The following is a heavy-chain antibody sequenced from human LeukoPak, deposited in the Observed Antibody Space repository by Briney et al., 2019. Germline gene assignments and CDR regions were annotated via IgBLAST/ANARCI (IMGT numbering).Heavy chain of an antibody. Sequence: GGSLRLSCAVSGFTASIYYMTWVRQAPGKGLEWVSYLYRDGSTYYADSAKDRFSISRDNSKNTVYLQMNSLRAEDTAVYYCARGPGWNYFDYWGQGTLVTVSS. CDR1: GFTASIYY. V-gene: IGHV3-66*01. J-gene: IGHJ4*02. CDR2: LYRDGST. CDR3: ARGPGWNYFDY. D-gene: IGHD2-15*01.